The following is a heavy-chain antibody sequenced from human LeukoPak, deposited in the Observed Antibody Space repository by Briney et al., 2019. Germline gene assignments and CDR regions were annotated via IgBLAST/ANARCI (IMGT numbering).Heavy chain of an antibody. CDR1: GGSISSGDYY. CDR2: IYYSGST. J-gene: IGHJ4*02. D-gene: IGHD3-3*01. V-gene: IGHV4-30-4*01. CDR3: ARQFFLGYYFDY. Sequence: PSQTLSLTCTVSGGSISSGDYYWSWIRQPPGKGLEWIGYIYYSGSTYYNPSLKSRVTISVDTSKNQFSLKLTSVTAADTAVYYCARQFFLGYYFDYWGQGTLVTVSS.